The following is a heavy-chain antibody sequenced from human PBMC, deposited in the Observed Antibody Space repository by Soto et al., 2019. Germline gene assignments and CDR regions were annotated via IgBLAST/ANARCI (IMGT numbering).Heavy chain of an antibody. CDR1: GYTFTNYG. CDR2: INAYTGHT. V-gene: IGHV1-18*01. D-gene: IGHD4-4*01. Sequence: AASVKVSCKASGYTFTNYGIHWVRQAPGQGLEWMGWINAYTGHTNYAQRLQGRVTMATETYTRAAYMELRSLRSDDTAVYYCARDSDYSNYLFDYWGQGTLVTAPQ. CDR3: ARDSDYSNYLFDY. J-gene: IGHJ4*02.